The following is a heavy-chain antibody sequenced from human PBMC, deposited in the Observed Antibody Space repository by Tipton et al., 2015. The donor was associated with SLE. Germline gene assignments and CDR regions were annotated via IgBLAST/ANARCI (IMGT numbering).Heavy chain of an antibody. CDR1: GFTFSNYG. V-gene: IGHV3-23*01. CDR2: ISGSGGGT. Sequence: SLRLSCAASGFTFSNYGMNWVRQAPGKGLEWVSAISGSGGGTYYAGSVKGRFTISRDNSKNTLYLQMNSLRAEDTAVYYCAKDQDYGGSSRPFDSWAQGPLVTVSS. D-gene: IGHD4-23*01. CDR3: AKDQDYGGSSRPFDS. J-gene: IGHJ4*02.